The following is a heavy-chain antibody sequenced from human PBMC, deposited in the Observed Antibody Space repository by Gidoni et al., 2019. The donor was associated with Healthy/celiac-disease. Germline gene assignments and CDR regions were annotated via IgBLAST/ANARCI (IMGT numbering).Heavy chain of an antibody. V-gene: IGHV3-7*03. Sequence: EVQLVESGGGLVQPGGSLRLSCAASGFAFSSYWMSWVRQAPGKGREWGANIKQDGSEKYYVDSVKGGFTISRDNAKNSLYLQMNSLRAEDTAVYYCARGNYSYGLEYFDYWGQGTLVTVSS. J-gene: IGHJ4*02. CDR1: GFAFSSYW. CDR2: IKQDGSEK. CDR3: ARGNYSYGLEYFDY. D-gene: IGHD5-18*01.